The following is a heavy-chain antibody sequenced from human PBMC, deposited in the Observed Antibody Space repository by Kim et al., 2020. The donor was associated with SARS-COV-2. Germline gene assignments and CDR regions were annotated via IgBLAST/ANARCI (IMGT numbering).Heavy chain of an antibody. Sequence: SVKVSCKASGGTFGSYVLSWVRQAPGQGREWMGGTIPVFGSPSHPQKFQDRVTITADESSSTVYMELSSLGFEDTAIYYCAREDYGSGSSTNRDYWGQGTSVTVP. CDR1: GGTFGSYV. D-gene: IGHD3-10*01. J-gene: IGHJ4*02. V-gene: IGHV1-69*13. CDR3: AREDYGSGSSTNRDY. CDR2: TIPVFGSP.